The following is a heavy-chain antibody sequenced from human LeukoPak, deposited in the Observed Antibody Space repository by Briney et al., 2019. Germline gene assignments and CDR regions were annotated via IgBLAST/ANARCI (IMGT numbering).Heavy chain of an antibody. V-gene: IGHV1-2*02. CDR1: GYTFTGYY. CDR2: INPNSGGT. Sequence: ASVKVSCKASGYTFTGYYMHWVRQAPGQGLEWMGWINPNSGGTNYAQKFQGRVTMTRDTSISTAYMELSRLRSDDTAVYYCARSYSSGWCSGYYFDYWGQGTLVTVSS. D-gene: IGHD6-19*01. J-gene: IGHJ4*02. CDR3: ARSYSSGWCSGYYFDY.